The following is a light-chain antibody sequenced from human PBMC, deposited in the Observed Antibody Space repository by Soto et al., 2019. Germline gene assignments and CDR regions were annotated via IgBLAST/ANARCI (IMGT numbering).Light chain of an antibody. Sequence: DIPVTQSPSFLSASVGDRVTITCRASQSSSSYLAWYQQKPGKAPKLLIYAASTLQSGVPSRFSGSGSGTEFTLTISSLQPEDFATYYCPELNSYPVTFGQGTKVEI. CDR1: QSSSSY. J-gene: IGKJ1*01. V-gene: IGKV1-9*01. CDR3: PELNSYPVT. CDR2: AAS.